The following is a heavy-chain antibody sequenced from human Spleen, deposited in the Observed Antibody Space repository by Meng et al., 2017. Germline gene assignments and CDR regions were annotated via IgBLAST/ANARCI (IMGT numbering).Heavy chain of an antibody. CDR1: GLTFSDHH. J-gene: IGHJ4*02. D-gene: IGHD3-16*01. CDR2: ISNSGSSI. Sequence: QGLLVDSGGDLVKPGGSLRLSCAASGLTFSDHHMSWLRQAPGKGLEWLSYISNSGSSIYYSDSVKGRFTISRDNAKNSLYLQMNSLRAEDTAVYYCASGGHYFGSWGQGSLVTVSS. CDR3: ASGGHYFGS. V-gene: IGHV3-11*01.